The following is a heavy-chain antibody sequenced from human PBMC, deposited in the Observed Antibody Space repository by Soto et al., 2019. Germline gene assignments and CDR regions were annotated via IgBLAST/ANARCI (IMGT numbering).Heavy chain of an antibody. CDR2: INPNGGAT. D-gene: IGHD1-26*01. Sequence: GSVKVSCKASGYGFTTYYLHWVRQAPGQGLEWLGMINPNGGATAYAQNFQGRVSMTTDMSTSTVFMDLSSLRFDDTAVYYCARGISGTYTALDFWGQGALVTVS. V-gene: IGHV1-46*01. J-gene: IGHJ4*02. CDR3: ARGISGTYTALDF. CDR1: GYGFTTYY.